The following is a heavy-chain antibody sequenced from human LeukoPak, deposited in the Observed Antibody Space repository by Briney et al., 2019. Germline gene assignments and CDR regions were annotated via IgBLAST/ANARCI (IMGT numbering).Heavy chain of an antibody. V-gene: IGHV1-69*02. D-gene: IGHD5-18*01. CDR2: IIPILGIA. J-gene: IGHJ6*03. CDR1: GGTFSSYT. CDR3: AAAMVGYYYYYMDV. Sequence: ASVKVSCKASGGTFSSYTISWVRQAPGQGLEWMGRIIPILGIANYAQKFQGRVTITADKSTSTAHMELSSLRSEDTAVYYCAAAMVGYYYYYMDVWGKGTTVTVSS.